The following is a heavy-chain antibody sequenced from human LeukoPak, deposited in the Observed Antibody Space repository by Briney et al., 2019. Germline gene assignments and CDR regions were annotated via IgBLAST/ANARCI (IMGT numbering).Heavy chain of an antibody. CDR1: GFTFSSYA. Sequence: GGSLRLSCAASGFTFSSYAMSWVRQAPGKGLEWVSSISGGGGGTYYADSVKGRVTIPRDNSKNTLSLQMNSLRAEDTAVYYCAKRDSSSWYSLDYWGQGTLVTVSS. CDR2: ISGGGGGT. D-gene: IGHD6-13*01. V-gene: IGHV3-23*01. CDR3: AKRDSSSWYSLDY. J-gene: IGHJ4*02.